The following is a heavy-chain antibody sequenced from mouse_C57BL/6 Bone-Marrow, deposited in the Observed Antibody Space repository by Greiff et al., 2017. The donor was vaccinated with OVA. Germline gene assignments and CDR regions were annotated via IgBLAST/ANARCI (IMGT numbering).Heavy chain of an antibody. V-gene: IGHV1-69*01. Sequence: QVQLQQPGAELVVPGASVKLSCKASGYTFTSYWMHWVKQRPGQGLEWIGEIDPSDSYTNYNQKFKGKSTLTVAKSSSTAYMQLSSLTSEDSAVYYCARLYAMDYWGQGTSVTVSS. CDR2: IDPSDSYT. CDR3: ARLYAMDY. J-gene: IGHJ4*01. CDR1: GYTFTSYW.